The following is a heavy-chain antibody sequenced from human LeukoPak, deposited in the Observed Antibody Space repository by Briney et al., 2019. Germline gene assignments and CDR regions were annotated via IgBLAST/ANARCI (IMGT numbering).Heavy chain of an antibody. J-gene: IGHJ4*02. CDR2: IYSRGTT. CDR1: GVSVSHDY. Sequence: GGSLRLSCAASGVSVSHDYMSWVRQAPGKGLEWVSVIYSRGTTYYADSVKGRFTISRDSSKNTLYLQMNSLRAEDTAVYYCAKDPISLAGTGTSFDYWGQGTLVTISS. V-gene: IGHV3-66*03. CDR3: AKDPISLAGTGTSFDY. D-gene: IGHD6-13*01.